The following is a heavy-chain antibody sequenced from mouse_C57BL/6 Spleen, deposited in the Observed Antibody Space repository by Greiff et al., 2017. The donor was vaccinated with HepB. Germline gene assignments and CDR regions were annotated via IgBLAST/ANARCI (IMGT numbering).Heavy chain of an antibody. V-gene: IGHV1-7*01. D-gene: IGHD2-4*01. Sequence: VQLQQSGAELANPGASVKLSCKASGYTFTSYWMHWVKQRPGQGLEWIGYIYPSSGYTKYNQKFKDKATLTADKSSSTAYMQLSSLTYEDSAVYYCASGNYDYPFAYWGQGTLVTVSA. CDR2: IYPSSGYT. CDR3: ASGNYDYPFAY. CDR1: GYTFTSYW. J-gene: IGHJ3*01.